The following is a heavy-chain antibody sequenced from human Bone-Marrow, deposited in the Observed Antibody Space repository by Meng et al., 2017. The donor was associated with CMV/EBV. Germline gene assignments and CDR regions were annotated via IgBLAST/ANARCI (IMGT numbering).Heavy chain of an antibody. D-gene: IGHD3-3*01. CDR1: GFSFSTYA. CDR2: ISGSGGST. J-gene: IGHJ4*02. V-gene: IGHV3-23*01. CDR3: AKDYTILEWFSDY. Sequence: CAASGFSFSTYAMSWVRQAPGKGLEWVSTISGSGGSTYYADSVKGRFTISRDNSKNTLYLQMNSLRAEDTAVYYCAKDYTILEWFSDYWGQGTLVTVSS.